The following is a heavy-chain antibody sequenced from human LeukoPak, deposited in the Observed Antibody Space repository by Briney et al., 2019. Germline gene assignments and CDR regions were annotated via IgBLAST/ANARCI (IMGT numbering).Heavy chain of an antibody. J-gene: IGHJ4*02. CDR1: GFTFGGYA. D-gene: IGHD4-23*01. Sequence: PGRSLRLSCTASGFTFGGYAVSWVRQAPGKGLEWVGFIRSESYGGKTEYAASVKGRFTISRDDSKSIAYLQMNSLKTEDTAVYYCSRAVAHLDYWGQGTLVTVSS. V-gene: IGHV3-49*04. CDR2: IRSESYGGKT. CDR3: SRAVAHLDY.